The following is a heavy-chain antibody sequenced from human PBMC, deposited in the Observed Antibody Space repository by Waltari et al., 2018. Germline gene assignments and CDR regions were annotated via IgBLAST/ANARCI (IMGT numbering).Heavy chain of an antibody. CDR1: GGSISSGSYY. D-gene: IGHD6-6*01. CDR2: IYTSGST. Sequence: QVQLQESGPGLVKPSQTLSLTCTVSGGSISSGSYYWSWIRQPAGKGLEWIGYIYTSGSTNYNPSLKSRVTISVDTSKNQFSLKLSSVTAADTAVYYCAREIAARSSRWFDPWGQGTLVTVSS. V-gene: IGHV4-61*09. CDR3: AREIAARSSRWFDP. J-gene: IGHJ5*02.